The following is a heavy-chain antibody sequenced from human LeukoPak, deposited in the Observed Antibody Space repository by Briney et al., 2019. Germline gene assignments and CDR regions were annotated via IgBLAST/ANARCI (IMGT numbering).Heavy chain of an antibody. V-gene: IGHV4-61*01. D-gene: IGHD2-2*01. Sequence: SQTLSLTCTVSGGSISSGSYYWSWIRQPPGKGLEWIGYIYYSGSTNYNPSLKSRVTISVDTSKNQFSLKLSSVTAADTAVYYCAREDCSSTSCHVNDAFDIWGQGTMVTVSS. J-gene: IGHJ3*02. CDR3: AREDCSSTSCHVNDAFDI. CDR1: GGSISSGSYY. CDR2: IYYSGST.